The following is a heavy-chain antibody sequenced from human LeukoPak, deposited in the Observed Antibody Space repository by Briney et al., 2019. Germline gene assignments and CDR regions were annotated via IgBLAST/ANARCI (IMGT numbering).Heavy chain of an antibody. CDR1: GYTFTGYY. J-gene: IGHJ4*02. V-gene: IGHV1-2*02. Sequence: ASVKVSCKASGYTFTGYYMHWVRQVPGQGLEWMGWTNPNSGGTNYAQKFQGRVTMTRDTSISTAYMELSRLRSDDTAVYYCAREHDSSGYYGYWGQGTLVTVSS. CDR2: TNPNSGGT. CDR3: AREHDSSGYYGY. D-gene: IGHD3-22*01.